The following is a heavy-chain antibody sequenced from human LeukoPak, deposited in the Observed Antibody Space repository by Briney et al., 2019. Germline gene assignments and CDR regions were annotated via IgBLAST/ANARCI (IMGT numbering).Heavy chain of an antibody. CDR1: GFTFSSYS. CDR2: ISSSSSYI. J-gene: IGHJ3*02. D-gene: IGHD3-10*01. CDR3: ARGIWFGEPHAFDI. V-gene: IGHV3-21*01. Sequence: GGSLRLSCAASGFTFSSYSMNWVRQAPGKGLEWVSSISSSSSYIYYADSVKGRFTISRDNAKNSLYLQMNSLRAEDTAVYYCARGIWFGEPHAFDIWGQGTMVTVSS.